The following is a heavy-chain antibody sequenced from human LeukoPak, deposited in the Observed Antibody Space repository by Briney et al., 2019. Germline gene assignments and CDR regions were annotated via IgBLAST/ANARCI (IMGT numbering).Heavy chain of an antibody. CDR3: ARRDYYDSSGYYADAFDI. CDR2: IYPGDSDT. J-gene: IGHJ3*02. Sequence: GESLKISCKGSGYSFTSYWIGWVRQMPGKGLEWMGIIYPGDSDTRYSPSFQGQVTISADKSISTAYLQWSSLKASDTAMYYCARRDYYDSSGYYADAFDIWGQGTMVTVSS. D-gene: IGHD3-22*01. CDR1: GYSFTSYW. V-gene: IGHV5-51*01.